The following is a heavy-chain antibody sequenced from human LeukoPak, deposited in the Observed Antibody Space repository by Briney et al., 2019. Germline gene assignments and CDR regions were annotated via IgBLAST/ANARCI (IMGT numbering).Heavy chain of an antibody. CDR3: AKSSRDFGYYYYMDV. CDR2: IWYDGSNK. CDR1: GFTFSNYA. V-gene: IGHV3-33*06. D-gene: IGHD4-17*01. Sequence: GGSLRLSCAASGFTFSNYAMHWVRQAPGKGLEWVTVIWYDGSNKYYAGSVKGRFTISRDNNKNTLYLQMSSLRVEDTAVYYCAKSSRDFGYYYYMDVWGKGTTVTVFS. J-gene: IGHJ6*03.